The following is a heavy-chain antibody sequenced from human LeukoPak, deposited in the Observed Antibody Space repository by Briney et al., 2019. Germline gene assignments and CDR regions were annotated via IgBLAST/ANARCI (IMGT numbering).Heavy chain of an antibody. J-gene: IGHJ4*02. CDR1: GGTFSSYA. CDR3: AREGYVEGYYFDY. Sequence: ASVKVSCKASGGTFSSYAISWVRQAPGQGLEWMGGIIPIFGTANYAQKFQGRVTITTDESTSTAYMELSSLRSEDTAVYYCAREGYVEGYYFDYWGQGTLVTVSS. V-gene: IGHV1-69*05. D-gene: IGHD3-16*01. CDR2: IIPIFGTA.